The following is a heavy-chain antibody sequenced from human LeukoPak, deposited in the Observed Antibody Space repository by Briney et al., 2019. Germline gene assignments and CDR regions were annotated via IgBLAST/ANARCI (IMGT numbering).Heavy chain of an antibody. CDR1: GYSFTSYW. Sequence: GESLKISCKGSGYSFTSYWIGWVRQMPGKGLEWMGIIYPGDSDTRYSPSFQGQVTISADKSISTAYLQWSSLKASDTAMYYCARLGLPAPNIPYYYYMDVWGKGTTVTISS. CDR2: IYPGDSDT. V-gene: IGHV5-51*01. D-gene: IGHD2-2*01. CDR3: ARLGLPAPNIPYYYYMDV. J-gene: IGHJ6*03.